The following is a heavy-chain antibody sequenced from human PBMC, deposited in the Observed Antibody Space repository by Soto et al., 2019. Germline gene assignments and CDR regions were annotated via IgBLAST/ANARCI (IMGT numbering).Heavy chain of an antibody. CDR3: AIRASYYESSCYFDY. J-gene: IGHJ4*02. CDR2: INSDGSST. CDR1: GFTFSSYW. D-gene: IGHD3-22*01. Sequence: PGGSLRLSCAASGFTFSSYWMHWVRQAPGKGLVWVSRINSDGSSTSYADSVKGRFTISRENAKNTLYLEMKSLRAEDTAFYYCAIRASYYESSCYFDYWGQGTLVTVSS. V-gene: IGHV3-74*01.